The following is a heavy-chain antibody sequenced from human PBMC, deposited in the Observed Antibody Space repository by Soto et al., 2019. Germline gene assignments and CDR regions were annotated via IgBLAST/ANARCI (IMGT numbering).Heavy chain of an antibody. Sequence: EVQPLESGGGFVQPGGSLRLSCAASGFRFSDFDMTWVRQAPGRGLEWVSAITGTASSTYYADSVKGRFTISRDNSKNTLYLQINSLRAEDTAIYYCAKGVEGYVVSSLDSWGQGTLVTVSS. CDR1: GFRFSDFD. CDR3: AKGVEGYVVSSLDS. J-gene: IGHJ4*02. V-gene: IGHV3-23*01. CDR2: ITGTASST. D-gene: IGHD5-12*01.